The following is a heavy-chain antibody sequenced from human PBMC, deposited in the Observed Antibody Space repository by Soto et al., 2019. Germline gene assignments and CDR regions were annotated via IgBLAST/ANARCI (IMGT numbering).Heavy chain of an antibody. D-gene: IGHD3-10*01. V-gene: IGHV4-4*07. J-gene: IGHJ5*02. CDR2: IFVSGIT. CDR1: GGSITNYY. Sequence: SETLSLTCAVSGGSITNYYWNWIRQPAGEGLEWIGRIFVSGITTYNPSLQSRVTMSIDMSKSQFSLKLTPVTAADTAIYFCARGSFHPPAGNLGGLFDPWGQGILVTVPQ. CDR3: ARGSFHPPAGNLGGLFDP.